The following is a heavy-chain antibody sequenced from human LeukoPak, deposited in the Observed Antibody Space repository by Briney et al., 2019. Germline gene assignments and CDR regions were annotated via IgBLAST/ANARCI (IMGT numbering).Heavy chain of an antibody. CDR3: ATDPPGMAASVGY. J-gene: IGHJ4*02. D-gene: IGHD6-13*01. V-gene: IGHV1-24*01. Sequence: GGFDPEDGKTIYAQSFQGRLTMTEDTSADIAYMELSSLRSEDTAVYYCATDPPGMAASVGYWGQGTQVTVSS. CDR2: FDPEDGKT.